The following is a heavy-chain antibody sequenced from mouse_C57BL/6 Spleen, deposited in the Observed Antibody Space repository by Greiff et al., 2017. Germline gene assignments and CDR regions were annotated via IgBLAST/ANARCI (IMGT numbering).Heavy chain of an antibody. Sequence: VQLQQSGAELVRPGASVKLSCTASGFNIKDDYMHWVKQRPEQGLEWIGWIDPENGDTEYASKFQGKATITADTSSNTAYLQLSSLTSEDTAVYYCTTDDGYLFAYWGQGTLVTVSA. J-gene: IGHJ3*01. CDR2: IDPENGDT. V-gene: IGHV14-4*01. CDR1: GFNIKDDY. CDR3: TTDDGYLFAY. D-gene: IGHD2-3*01.